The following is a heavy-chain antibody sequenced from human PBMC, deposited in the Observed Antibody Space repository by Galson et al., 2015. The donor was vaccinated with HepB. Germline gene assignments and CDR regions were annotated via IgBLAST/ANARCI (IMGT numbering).Heavy chain of an antibody. CDR1: GDSVSGNIVS. J-gene: IGHJ4*02. CDR3: AGAGYCRSTYCFFAY. Sequence: CAISGDSVSGNIVSWNWIRQSPSRGLEWLGRTYFRSKWYYDYAVSVKSRITINPATSENQFSLQLHSVTPEDTAVYYCAGAGYCRSTYCFFAYWGQGTLVAVSS. CDR2: TYFRSKWYY. V-gene: IGHV6-1*01. D-gene: IGHD2-2*01.